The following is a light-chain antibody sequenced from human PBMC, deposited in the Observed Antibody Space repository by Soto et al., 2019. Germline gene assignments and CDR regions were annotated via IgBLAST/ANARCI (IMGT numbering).Light chain of an antibody. CDR1: QGISTY. CDR3: QHRHSYSIT. J-gene: IGKJ5*01. V-gene: IGKV1-9*01. CDR2: TAS. Sequence: DIQLTQSPSFLSASVGDRVTITCRASQGISTYLAWYQQKPGKAPKLLIHTASTLQSGVPSRFSGSGSGTEFTLTISSLQPEDFASYYCQHRHSYSITFGQGTRLEI.